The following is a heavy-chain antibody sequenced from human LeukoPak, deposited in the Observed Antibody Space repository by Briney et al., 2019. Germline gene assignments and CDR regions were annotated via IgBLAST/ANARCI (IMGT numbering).Heavy chain of an antibody. CDR1: GGTFSSYA. CDR3: ARVDLGYSNYGWYYYYMDV. D-gene: IGHD4-11*01. V-gene: IGHV1-69*05. Sequence: SVKVSCKASGGTFSSYAISWVRQAPGQGLEWMGGIIPIFGTANYAQKFQGRVTITTDESTSTAYMELSSLRSEDTAVYYCARVDLGYSNYGWYYYYMDVWGKGTTVTVSS. CDR2: IIPIFGTA. J-gene: IGHJ6*03.